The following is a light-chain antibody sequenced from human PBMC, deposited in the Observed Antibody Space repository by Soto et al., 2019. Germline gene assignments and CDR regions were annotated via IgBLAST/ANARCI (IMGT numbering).Light chain of an antibody. CDR3: QQYDSFPLT. Sequence: DIQMTQSPSSLSASVGDRVTITCQASQGISKYLNWYQQKPGKAPKLLIYDASNLETGVPSRFSGSGSGTDFTFTISSLQPEDIATYYCQQYDSFPLTFGGGTKVEIK. J-gene: IGKJ4*01. CDR1: QGISKY. V-gene: IGKV1-33*01. CDR2: DAS.